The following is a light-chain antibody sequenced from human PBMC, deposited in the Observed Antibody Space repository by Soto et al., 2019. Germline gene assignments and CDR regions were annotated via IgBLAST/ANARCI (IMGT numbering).Light chain of an antibody. Sequence: EIVLTQSPATLSLSPGERATLSCRASQSVGSSLAWYQQKPGQAPRLLIYETSNRAIGIPARFSGSGSGTDFTLTISSLQPEDFAVYYCQQYGSSPGTFGQGTKVEIK. CDR3: QQYGSSPGT. J-gene: IGKJ1*01. CDR2: ETS. CDR1: QSVGSS. V-gene: IGKV3-11*01.